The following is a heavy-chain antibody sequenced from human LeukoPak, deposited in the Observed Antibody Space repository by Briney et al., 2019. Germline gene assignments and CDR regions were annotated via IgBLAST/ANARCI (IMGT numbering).Heavy chain of an antibody. V-gene: IGHV7-4-1*02. D-gene: IGHD6-13*01. J-gene: IGHJ4*02. Sequence: ASVKVSCKASGYTFTSYAMNWVRQAPGQGLEWMGWINTNTGNPTYAQGFTGRFVFSLDTSVSTVYLQISSLKAEDTAVYYCARDLLSPIAAAGTAVADDYWGQGTLVTVSS. CDR2: INTNTGNP. CDR3: ARDLLSPIAAAGTAVADDY. CDR1: GYTFTSYA.